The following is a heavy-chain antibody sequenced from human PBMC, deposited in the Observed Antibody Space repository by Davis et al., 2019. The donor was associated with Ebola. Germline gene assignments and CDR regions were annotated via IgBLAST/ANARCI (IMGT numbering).Heavy chain of an antibody. CDR2: INHSGST. CDR3: ARGGGYSFDS. CDR1: GGSFSGYY. Sequence: MPSETLSLTCAVYGGSFSGYYWSWIRQPPGKGLEWIGEINHSGSTNYNPSLKSRVTISVDTSKNQFSLKLSSVTAADTAVYYCARGGGYSFDSWGQGTLVTVSS. D-gene: IGHD4-11*01. V-gene: IGHV4-34*01. J-gene: IGHJ5*01.